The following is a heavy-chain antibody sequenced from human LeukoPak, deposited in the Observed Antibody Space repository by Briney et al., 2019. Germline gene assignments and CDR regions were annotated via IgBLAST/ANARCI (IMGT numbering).Heavy chain of an antibody. V-gene: IGHV3-33*01. D-gene: IGHD6-13*01. J-gene: IGHJ4*02. CDR1: GFTFSDYG. Sequence: GRSLRLSCAVSGFTFSDYGMHWVRQAPGKGLEWVAVIWYDGSKEYYADSVKGRFTISRDSSENTVFLQMNTLRVEDTAVYYCARDALVTTAGRSFDSWGQGTLVTVSS. CDR2: IWYDGSKE. CDR3: ARDALVTTAGRSFDS.